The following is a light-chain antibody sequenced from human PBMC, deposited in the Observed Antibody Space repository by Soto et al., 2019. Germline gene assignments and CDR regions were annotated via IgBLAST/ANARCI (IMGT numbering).Light chain of an antibody. Sequence: EIVWTQYKDPLSLSPGERATLSCRASQSVSNNYLAWYQQKPGQAPRLLIYGASNRATGIPDRFSGSGSGTDFTLTISRLEPEDFAVYYCQQYGSSGTFGQGTKVDIK. CDR1: QSVSNNY. J-gene: IGKJ1*01. CDR2: GAS. CDR3: QQYGSSGT. V-gene: IGKV3-20*01.